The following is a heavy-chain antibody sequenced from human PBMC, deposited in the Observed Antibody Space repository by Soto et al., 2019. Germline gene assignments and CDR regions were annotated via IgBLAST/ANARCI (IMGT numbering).Heavy chain of an antibody. CDR2: ISYDGGNK. CDR1: GFTFRNYG. D-gene: IGHD2-2*01. CDR3: AKILGYGSSTSCSNAFYYYYGMDV. V-gene: IGHV3-30*18. J-gene: IGHJ6*02. Sequence: PGGSLRLCCAASGFTFRNYGMHWVRQAPGKGLEWVAVISYDGGNKYYADSVKGRFTISRDNSKNMLYLQMNCLRAEDTAVYFCAKILGYGSSTSCSNAFYYYYGMDVWGRGTTVTVSS.